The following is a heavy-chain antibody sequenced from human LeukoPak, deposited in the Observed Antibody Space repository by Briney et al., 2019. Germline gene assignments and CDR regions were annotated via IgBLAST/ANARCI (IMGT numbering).Heavy chain of an antibody. J-gene: IGHJ3*02. CDR3: ASVLTTVTADDAFDI. CDR1: GLTLSSYW. V-gene: IGHV3-7*01. D-gene: IGHD4-17*01. Sequence: GGSLRLSCVASGLTLSSYWMSWVRQAPGKGPEWVATIKQDGSEKHYVDSVKGRFTISRDNAKNSLYLQMSSLRIADTAVYYCASVLTTVTADDAFDIWGQGTKVIVSS. CDR2: IKQDGSEK.